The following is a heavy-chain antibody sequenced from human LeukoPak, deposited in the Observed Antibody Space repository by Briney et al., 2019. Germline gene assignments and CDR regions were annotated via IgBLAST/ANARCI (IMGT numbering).Heavy chain of an antibody. CDR3: AREGGHDSPIDY. CDR1: GGSISSYY. V-gene: IGHV4-59*01. CDR2: IYYSGST. D-gene: IGHD3-16*01. Sequence: PSETLSLTCTVSGGSISSYYWSWIRQPPGKGLEWIGYIYYSGSTNYNPSLKSRVTISVDTSKNQFSLKLSSVTAADTAVYYRAREGGHDSPIDYWGQGTLVTVSS. J-gene: IGHJ4*02.